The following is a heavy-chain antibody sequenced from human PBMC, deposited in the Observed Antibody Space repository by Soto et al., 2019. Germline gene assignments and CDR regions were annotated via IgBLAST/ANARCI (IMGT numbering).Heavy chain of an antibody. CDR3: AIERYYYGMDV. J-gene: IGHJ6*02. CDR2: ISYDGSNK. Sequence: QVQLVESGGGVVQPGRSLRLSCAASGFTFSSYGMHWVRQAPGKGLEWVAVISYDGSNKYYADSVKGRFTISRDNSKNTLYLQMNSLRAEDTAVYYCAIERYYYGMDVWGQGTTVTVSS. V-gene: IGHV3-30*03. CDR1: GFTFSSYG.